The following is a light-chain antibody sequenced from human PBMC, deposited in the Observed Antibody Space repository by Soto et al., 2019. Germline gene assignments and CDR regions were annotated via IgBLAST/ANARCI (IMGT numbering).Light chain of an antibody. J-gene: IGLJ3*02. CDR1: SSDVGMYDL. CDR2: EVS. CDR3: CSYAGGSTWV. Sequence: QSALTQPASVSGSPGQSITISCTGSSSDVGMYDLVSWYQQHPGKAPKLMIHEVSKRPSGVSNRFSGSKSGNTASLTVSGLQAEDEADYYFCSYAGGSTWVFGGGTQLTVL. V-gene: IGLV2-23*02.